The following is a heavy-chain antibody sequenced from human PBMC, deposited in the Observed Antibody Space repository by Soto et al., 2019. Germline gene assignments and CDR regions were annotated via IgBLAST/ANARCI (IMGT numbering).Heavy chain of an antibody. CDR1: GFSISDHY. CDR2: SSNSGTFT. D-gene: IGHD3-10*02. CDR3: ARSGDNYNVLDY. V-gene: IGHV3-11*03. J-gene: IGHJ4*02. Sequence: GGSLRLSCAASGFSISDHYMSWIRQAPGKGLEWVSYSSNSGTFTKYADSVKGRFSISRDNAKNSLYLEINSLRGEDTAIYYCARSGDNYNVLDYWGQGTPVTVSS.